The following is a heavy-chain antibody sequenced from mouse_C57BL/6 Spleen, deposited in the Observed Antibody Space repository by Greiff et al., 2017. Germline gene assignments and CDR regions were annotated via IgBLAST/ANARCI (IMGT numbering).Heavy chain of an antibody. V-gene: IGHV1-82*01. CDR1: GYAFSSSW. D-gene: IGHD1-1*01. J-gene: IGHJ2*01. CDR3: ARGYYGSSFDY. CDR2: IYPGDGDT. Sequence: QVQLQQSGPELVKPGASVKISCKASGYAFSSSWMNWVKQRPGKGLEWIGRIYPGDGDTNYNGKFKGKATLPADKSSSTAYMQLRSLTSADSAVYFCARGYYGSSFDYWGQGTTLTVSS.